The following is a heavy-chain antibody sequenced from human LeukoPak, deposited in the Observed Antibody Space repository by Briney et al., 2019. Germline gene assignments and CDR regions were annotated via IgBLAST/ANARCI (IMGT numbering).Heavy chain of an antibody. V-gene: IGHV4-59*01. CDR3: ARENSGSYREFDY. Sequence: SETLSLTCTVSGGSISGYYWSWIRQPPGKGLEWIGYIYYSGSTNYNPSLKSRLTISVDTSKNQFSLKLSSVTAADTAVYYCARENSGSYREFDYWGQGTLVTVSS. D-gene: IGHD1-26*01. CDR1: GGSISGYY. J-gene: IGHJ4*02. CDR2: IYYSGST.